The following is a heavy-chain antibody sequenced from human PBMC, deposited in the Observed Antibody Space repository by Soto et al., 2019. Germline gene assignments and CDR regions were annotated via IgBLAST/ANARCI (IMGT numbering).Heavy chain of an antibody. V-gene: IGHV4-59*01. Sequence: QVQLQESGPGLVKPSETLSLTCTVSGGSISSYYWSWIRQPPGKGLEWIGYIYYSGITNYNPSLKRRVTISVDTSKNQFSLKLSSVTAADTAVYYWARYKSNYYYGMDVWGQGTTVTVSS. D-gene: IGHD1-20*01. CDR2: IYYSGIT. CDR3: ARYKSNYYYGMDV. CDR1: GGSISSYY. J-gene: IGHJ6*02.